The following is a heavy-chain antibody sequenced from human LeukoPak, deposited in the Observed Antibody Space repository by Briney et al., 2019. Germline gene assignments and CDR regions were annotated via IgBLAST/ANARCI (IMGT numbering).Heavy chain of an antibody. J-gene: IGHJ4*02. D-gene: IGHD1-26*01. CDR2: IRYDGSNK. V-gene: IGHV3-30*02. CDR1: GFTFSSYG. CDR3: AKGIVGATRVRYYFDY. Sequence: GGSLRLSCAASGFTFSSYGMHWVRQARGKGLEWVAFIRYDGSNKYYADSVKGRFTISRDNSKNTLYLQMNSLRAEDTAVYYCAKGIVGATRVRYYFDYWGQGTLVTVSS.